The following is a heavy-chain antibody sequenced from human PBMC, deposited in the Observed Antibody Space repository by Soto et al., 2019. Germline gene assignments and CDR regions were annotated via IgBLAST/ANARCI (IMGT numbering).Heavy chain of an antibody. D-gene: IGHD6-13*01. CDR2: IYHSGTT. Sequence: QVQLQESGPGLVKPSWTLSHTCAVSGGSITSTNWWSWVRQPPGKGLEWIGEIYHSGTTNYNPSLKSRVTISVDKSKNQFSLKLTSVTAADTAVYYCARDRGIGAAGSWGQGILVTVSS. CDR1: GGSITSTNW. CDR3: ARDRGIGAAGS. V-gene: IGHV4-4*02. J-gene: IGHJ5*02.